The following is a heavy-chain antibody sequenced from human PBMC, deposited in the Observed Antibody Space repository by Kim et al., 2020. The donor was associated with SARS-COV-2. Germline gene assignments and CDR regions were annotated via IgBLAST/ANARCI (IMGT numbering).Heavy chain of an antibody. J-gene: IGHJ4*02. CDR2: ISYDGSNK. D-gene: IGHD6-19*01. CDR3: AKERYSSGWYLYYFDY. V-gene: IGHV3-30*18. Sequence: GGSLRLSCAASGFTFSSYGMHWVRQAPGKGLEWVAVISYDGSNKYYADSVKGRFTISRDNSKNTLYLQMNSLRAEDTAVYYCAKERYSSGWYLYYFDYWGQGTLVTVSS. CDR1: GFTFSSYG.